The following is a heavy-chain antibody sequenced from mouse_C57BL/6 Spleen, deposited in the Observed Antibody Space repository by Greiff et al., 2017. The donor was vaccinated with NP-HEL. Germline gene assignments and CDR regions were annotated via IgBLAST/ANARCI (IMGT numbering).Heavy chain of an antibody. CDR3: AATVVAWYFDV. J-gene: IGHJ1*03. D-gene: IGHD1-1*01. CDR2: INPNNGGT. V-gene: IGHV1-22*01. Sequence: DVKLQESGPELVKPGASVKMSCKASGYTFTDYNMHWVKQSHGKSLEWIGYINPNNGGTSYNQKFKGKATLTVNKSSSTAYMELRSLTSEDSAVYYCAATVVAWYFDVWGTGTTVTVSS. CDR1: GYTFTDYN.